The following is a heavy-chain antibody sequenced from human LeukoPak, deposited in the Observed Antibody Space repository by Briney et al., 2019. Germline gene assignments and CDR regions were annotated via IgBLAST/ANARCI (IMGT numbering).Heavy chain of an antibody. CDR3: ARVYEYDAFDI. CDR2: IYCSGST. Sequence: SETLSLTCTVSGGSISSYYWSWIRQPPGKGLEWNGYIYCSGSTNYNPSLKRRVTISVDTSKNQFSLKLSSVTAADTAVYYCARVYEYDAFDIWGQGTMVTVSS. CDR1: GGSISSYY. D-gene: IGHD2-2*02. J-gene: IGHJ3*02. V-gene: IGHV4-59*01.